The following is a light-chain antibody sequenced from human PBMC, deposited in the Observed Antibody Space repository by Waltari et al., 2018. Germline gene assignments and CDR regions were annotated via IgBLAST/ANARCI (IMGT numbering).Light chain of an antibody. Sequence: DIQMTQSPSSLSASVGDRVTITCQASQDITHYLYWYQQKPGKAPKLLIYGASNVETGVPSRFSGGGSGTDFSFTISSLQPEDIATYYCQQYDNPPLTFGQGTRLEIK. CDR2: GAS. V-gene: IGKV1-33*01. CDR1: QDITHY. CDR3: QQYDNPPLT. J-gene: IGKJ5*01.